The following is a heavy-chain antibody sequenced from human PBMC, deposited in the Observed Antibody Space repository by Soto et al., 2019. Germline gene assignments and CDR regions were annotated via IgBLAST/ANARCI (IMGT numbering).Heavy chain of an antibody. CDR1: GFTFSSYD. J-gene: IGHJ6*02. Sequence: EVQLVESGGGLVQPGGSLRLSCAASGFTFSSYDMHWVRQAAGEGLEWVSAIGVAGDTYYPGSVEGRFTISRENAKHSLYLQMNRLRPGDTAVYYCARGYHGSGSRHGMDVWGQGTTVTVSS. D-gene: IGHD3-10*01. V-gene: IGHV3-13*04. CDR3: ARGYHGSGSRHGMDV. CDR2: IGVAGDT.